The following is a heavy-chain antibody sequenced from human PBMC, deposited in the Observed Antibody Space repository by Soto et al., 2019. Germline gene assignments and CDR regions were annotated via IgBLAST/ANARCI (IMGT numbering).Heavy chain of an antibody. J-gene: IGHJ5*02. CDR1: GGSINGGGYY. CDR2: IYNSGTT. D-gene: IGHD6-25*01. Sequence: QVQLQESGPGLVKPSQTLSLTCTVPGGSINGGGYYWTWIRQHPGKGLEWFGNIYNSGTTYYNPSLECRVSISLDLYKNQFSLKVTSVTAADSAVYYCARGRGYSDQNFFDLWGQGIRVTVSS. CDR3: ARGRGYSDQNFFDL. V-gene: IGHV4-31*03.